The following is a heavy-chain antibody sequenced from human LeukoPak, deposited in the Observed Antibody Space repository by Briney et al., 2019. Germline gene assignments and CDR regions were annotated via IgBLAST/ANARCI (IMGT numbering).Heavy chain of an antibody. CDR3: ARADYYDRSGYHYFFDY. D-gene: IGHD3-22*01. Sequence: ASVKVSFKASGYTFTGYYIHWVRQAPGQGLEWMGWINPNSDATNYAQKFQGRVTMTRDTSISTAYTEVSRLRSDDTAVYYCARADYYDRSGYHYFFDYWGQGTLVTVSS. J-gene: IGHJ4*02. CDR2: INPNSDAT. CDR1: GYTFTGYY. V-gene: IGHV1-2*02.